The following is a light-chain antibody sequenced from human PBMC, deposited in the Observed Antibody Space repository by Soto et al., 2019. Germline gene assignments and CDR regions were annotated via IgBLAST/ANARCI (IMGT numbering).Light chain of an antibody. CDR3: HQYNNWPQIT. CDR2: DKS. V-gene: IGKV3-15*01. Sequence: EVVVTQAPVPLSLSTGERATLSSRSSQSVNHNLAWYLQKPGQAPRLLIYDKSSRAPGIPARFSGSGSGTEFTLTISSLQSEDFAVYYCHQYNNWPQITVGQGTRLEI. CDR1: QSVNHN. J-gene: IGKJ5*01.